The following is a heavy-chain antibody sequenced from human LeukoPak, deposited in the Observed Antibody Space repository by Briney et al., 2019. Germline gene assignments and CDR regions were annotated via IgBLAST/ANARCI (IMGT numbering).Heavy chain of an antibody. V-gene: IGHV3-30*04. CDR1: GFTFSSYA. J-gene: IGHJ5*02. D-gene: IGHD2-2*01. Sequence: PGRSLRLSCAASGFTFSSYAMHWVRQAPGKGLEWVAVISYDGSNKYYADSVKGRFTISRDNSKNTLYRQMNSLRAEDTAVYYCARDQGYCSSTSCWSWFDPWGQGTLVTVSS. CDR3: ARDQGYCSSTSCWSWFDP. CDR2: ISYDGSNK.